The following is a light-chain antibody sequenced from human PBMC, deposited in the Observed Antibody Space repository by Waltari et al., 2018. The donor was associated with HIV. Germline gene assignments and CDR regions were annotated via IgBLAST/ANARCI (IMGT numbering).Light chain of an antibody. V-gene: IGKV3-20*01. CDR3: QQYDSSPLT. CDR2: AAS. J-gene: IGKJ4*01. Sequence: EIVLTQSPGTLSLSPGERATLSCRASQSVTSNYLAWYQQKPGQAPRLLICAASSRATGIPDRISGSGSGTDFSLTISRLEPEDFAVYYCQQYDSSPLTFGGGTKVEIK. CDR1: QSVTSNY.